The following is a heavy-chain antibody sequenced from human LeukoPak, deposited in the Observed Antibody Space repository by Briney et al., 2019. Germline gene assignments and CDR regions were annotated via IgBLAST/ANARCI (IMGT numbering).Heavy chain of an antibody. V-gene: IGHV1-69*04. D-gene: IGHD5-12*01. CDR1: GGAFNSYA. J-gene: IGHJ3*02. CDR2: IIPIFGVA. Sequence: SVKVSCKASGGAFNSYAISWVRQAPGQGLEWMGRIIPIFGVANYAQKFQGRVTITADKSTSTAYMELSSLRSEDTAVYFCARGGIVAPITSKGDDAFDIWGQGTMVTVSS. CDR3: ARGGIVAPITSKGDDAFDI.